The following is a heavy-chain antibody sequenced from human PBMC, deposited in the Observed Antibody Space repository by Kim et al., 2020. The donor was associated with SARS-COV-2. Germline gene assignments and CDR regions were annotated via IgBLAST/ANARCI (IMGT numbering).Heavy chain of an antibody. J-gene: IGHJ3*01. CDR2: ISSNGGST. V-gene: IGHV3-64*01. Sequence: GGSLRLSCAASGFTFSSYAMHWVRQAPGKGLEYVSAISSNGGSTYYANSVKGRFTISRDNSKNTLYLQMGSLRAEDMAVYYCARVGGGTFGGVIAFDAF. D-gene: IGHD3-16*02. CDR1: GFTFSSYA. CDR3: ARVGGGTFGGVIAFDAF.